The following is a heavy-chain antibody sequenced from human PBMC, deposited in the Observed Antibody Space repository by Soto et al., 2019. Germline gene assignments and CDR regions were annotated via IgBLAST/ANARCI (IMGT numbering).Heavy chain of an antibody. J-gene: IGHJ6*04. CDR1: AYTFTRYG. CDR2: ISGYNGDT. Sequence: QGHLVQSGAEVKKPGASVKVSCKTSAYTFTRYGISWVRQAPGQGLEWMGWISGYNGDTNYALNLQDRVTMTIDTSTTTAYMELRSLTSDDTAVYYWAKNGQPPYYYYGLDVWGEGTTVTVSS. D-gene: IGHD2-8*01. CDR3: AKNGQPPYYYYGLDV. V-gene: IGHV1-18*01.